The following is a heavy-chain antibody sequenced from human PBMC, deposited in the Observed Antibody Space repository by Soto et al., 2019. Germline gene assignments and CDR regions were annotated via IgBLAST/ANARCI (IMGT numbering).Heavy chain of an antibody. CDR1: GYTFTSYA. CDR2: INAGNGNT. V-gene: IGHV1-3*01. J-gene: IGHJ3*02. CDR3: ARPLGSGIVGATGWWHAFDI. Sequence: QVQLVQSGAEVKKPGASVKVSCKASGYTFTSYAMHWVRQAPGQRLEWMGWINAGNGNTKYSQKFQGRVTITRDTSASTAYMELSSLRSEDTAVYYCARPLGSGIVGATGWWHAFDIWGQGTMVTVSS. D-gene: IGHD1-26*01.